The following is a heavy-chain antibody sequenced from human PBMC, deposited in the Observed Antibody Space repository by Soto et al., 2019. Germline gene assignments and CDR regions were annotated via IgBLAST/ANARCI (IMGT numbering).Heavy chain of an antibody. CDR2: IYPGDSDV. CDR3: ANTDGGSVTSDC. V-gene: IGHV5-51*03. Sequence: DVQLVQSGAEVKKPGESLRISCKGSGYDFSAYWINWVRQMPGKGREWMGTIYPGDSDVRYRPSVQGQVPISVDKSISIASVHLSSLRAADTAIYDCANTDGGSVTSDCWGQGTLVTVSS. D-gene: IGHD3-10*01. J-gene: IGHJ4*02. CDR1: GYDFSAYW.